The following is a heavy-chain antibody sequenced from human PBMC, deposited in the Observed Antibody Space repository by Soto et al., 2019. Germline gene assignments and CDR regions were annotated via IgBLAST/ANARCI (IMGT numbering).Heavy chain of an antibody. J-gene: IGHJ4*02. D-gene: IGHD3-22*01. CDR1: GFTFSNAW. CDR2: IKSKTDGGTT. Sequence: EVQLVESGGGLVKPGGSLRLSCAASGFTFSNAWMSWVRQAPGKGLEWVARIKSKTDGGTTDYAAPVKGRFTISRDDSKNTLYLQMNSLKTEDTAVYYCTTDGPKSYYYDSSGYDYWGQGTLVTVSS. CDR3: TTDGPKSYYYDSSGYDY. V-gene: IGHV3-15*01.